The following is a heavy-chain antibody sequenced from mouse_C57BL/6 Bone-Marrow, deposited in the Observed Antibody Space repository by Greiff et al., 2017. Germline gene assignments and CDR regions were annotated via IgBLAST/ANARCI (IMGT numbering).Heavy chain of an antibody. J-gene: IGHJ1*03. V-gene: IGHV1-64*01. CDR2: IHPNSGST. CDR1: GYTFTSYW. CDR3: AGGGGAGGYWYFDV. Sequence: QVQLKQPGAELVKPGASVKLSCKASGYTFTSYWMHWVKQRPGQGLEWIGMIHPNSGSTNYNEKFKSKATLTVDKSSSTAYMQLSSLTSEDSAVXYCAGGGGAGGYWYFDVWGTGTTVTVSS.